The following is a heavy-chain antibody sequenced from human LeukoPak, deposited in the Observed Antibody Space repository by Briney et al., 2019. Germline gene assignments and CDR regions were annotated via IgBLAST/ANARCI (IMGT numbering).Heavy chain of an antibody. J-gene: IGHJ5*02. CDR1: GGSFSGYY. CDR2: INHSGST. CDR3: ARQAARGSSSEKWFDP. V-gene: IGHV4-34*01. D-gene: IGHD1-26*01. Sequence: SETLSLTCAVYGGSFSGYYWSWIRQPPGKGLEWIGEINHSGSTNYNPSLKSRVTISVDTSKNQFSLKLSSVTAADTAVYYCARQAARGSSSEKWFDPWGRGTLVTVSS.